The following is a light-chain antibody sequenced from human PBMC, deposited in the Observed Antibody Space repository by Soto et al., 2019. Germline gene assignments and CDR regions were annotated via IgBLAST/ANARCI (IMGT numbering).Light chain of an antibody. J-gene: IGKJ4*01. CDR3: QQYARSPFT. CDR2: GAS. V-gene: IGKV3-20*01. CDR1: QSVTSFS. Sequence: EIVVTQSPVTLSLSPGERATLSCRTSQSVTSFSLAWYQQKPGQAPRLLIYGASGRATGIPDRISGSGSGTDFTLTVSRLEPGDIAVYFCQQYARSPFTFGGGTKVDIK.